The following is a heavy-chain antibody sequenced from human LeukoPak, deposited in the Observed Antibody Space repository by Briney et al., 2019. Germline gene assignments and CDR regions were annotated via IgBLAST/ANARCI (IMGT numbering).Heavy chain of an antibody. Sequence: ASVKVSCKASGYIFTSYGISWVRQAPGQGLEWMGWISAYNGNTNYAQKLQGRVTMTTDTSTSTAYMELRSLRSDDTAVYYCARGRGDSSSFSSYYYYMDVWGKGTTVTVSS. CDR3: ARGRGDSSSFSSYYYYMDV. J-gene: IGHJ6*03. V-gene: IGHV1-18*01. CDR2: ISAYNGNT. D-gene: IGHD6-13*01. CDR1: GYIFTSYG.